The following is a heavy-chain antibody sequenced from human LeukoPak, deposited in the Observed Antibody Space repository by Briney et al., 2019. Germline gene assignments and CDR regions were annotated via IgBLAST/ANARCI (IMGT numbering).Heavy chain of an antibody. D-gene: IGHD3-22*01. J-gene: IGHJ4*02. V-gene: IGHV3-7*01. CDR1: GFTFSSYW. CDR2: IKQDGSEI. Sequence: GGSLRLSCAASGFTFSSYWMSWVRQAPGKGLEWVANIKQDGSEIYYVDSVKGRFTISRDNAKNSLYLQMNSLRAEDTAVYYCAREPYYYDSSGHDYWGQGTLVTVSP. CDR3: AREPYYYDSSGHDY.